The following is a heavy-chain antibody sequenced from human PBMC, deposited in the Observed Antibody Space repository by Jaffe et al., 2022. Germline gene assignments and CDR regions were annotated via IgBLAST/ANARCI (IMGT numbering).Heavy chain of an antibody. CDR3: ARDRRIAGIAVAGTGWFDP. J-gene: IGHJ5*02. V-gene: IGHV1-3*01. CDR1: GYTFTSYA. D-gene: IGHD6-19*01. Sequence: QVQLVQSGAEVKKPGASVKVSCKASGYTFTSYAMHWVRQAPGQRLEWMGWINAGNGNTKYSQKFQGRVTITRDTSASTAYMELSSLRSEDTAVYYCARDRRIAGIAVAGTGWFDPWGQGTLVTVSS. CDR2: INAGNGNT.